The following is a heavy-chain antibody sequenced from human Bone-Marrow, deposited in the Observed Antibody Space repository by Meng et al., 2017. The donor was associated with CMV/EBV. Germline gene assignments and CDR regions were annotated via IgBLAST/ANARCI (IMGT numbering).Heavy chain of an antibody. CDR3: ASYYYYGMDV. CDR2: INHSGST. Sequence: SQTLSLTCAVYGGSFSGYYWSWIRQPPGKGLAWIGEINHSGSTNYNPSLKSRVTISVDTSKNQFSLKLSSVTAADTAVYYCASYYYYGMDVWGQATTVTVSS. V-gene: IGHV4-34*01. CDR1: GGSFSGYY. J-gene: IGHJ6*02.